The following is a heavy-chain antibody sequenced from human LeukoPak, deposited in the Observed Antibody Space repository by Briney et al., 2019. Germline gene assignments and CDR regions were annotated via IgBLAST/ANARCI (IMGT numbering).Heavy chain of an antibody. J-gene: IGHJ1*01. CDR1: GFTFDDYA. V-gene: IGHV3-9*01. CDR2: ISWSSDSI. CDR3: AKDSSDYYGSGTYSASFQH. Sequence: PGGSLRLSCAASGFTFDDYAMHWVRQAPGKGLEWASGISWSSDSIGYADSVKGRFTISRDNAKNSLYLQMHSLRTEDTAFYYCAKDSSDYYGSGTYSASFQHWGQGTLVTVSS. D-gene: IGHD3-10*01.